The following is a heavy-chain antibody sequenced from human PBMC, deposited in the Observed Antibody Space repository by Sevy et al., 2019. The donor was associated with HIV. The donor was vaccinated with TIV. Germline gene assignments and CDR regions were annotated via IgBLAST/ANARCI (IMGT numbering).Heavy chain of an antibody. D-gene: IGHD3-22*01. CDR1: GLSVSDNY. Sequence: GGSLRLSCAASGLSVSDNYMNWVRQAPGKRLELVSVIYSDGRTYYADSVKGRFTISRDNSKNTLYLHMNNLRPEDTAVYYCARDRYYDASGYYYYYYGMDVWGQGTMVTVSS. CDR3: ARDRYYDASGYYYYYYGMDV. J-gene: IGHJ6*02. CDR2: IYSDGRT. V-gene: IGHV3-66*01.